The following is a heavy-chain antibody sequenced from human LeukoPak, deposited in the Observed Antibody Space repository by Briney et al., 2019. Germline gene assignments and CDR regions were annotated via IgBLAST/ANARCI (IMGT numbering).Heavy chain of an antibody. CDR1: GGSFSGYY. CDR2: INHSGST. Sequence: SETLSLTCAVYGGSFSGYYWSWIRQPPGKGLEWIGEINHSGSTNYNPSLKSRVTISVDTSKNQFSLKLSSVTAADTAVYYCARGSHDSSGYYRPCDYWGQGALVTVSS. D-gene: IGHD3-22*01. V-gene: IGHV4-34*01. CDR3: ARGSHDSSGYYRPCDY. J-gene: IGHJ4*02.